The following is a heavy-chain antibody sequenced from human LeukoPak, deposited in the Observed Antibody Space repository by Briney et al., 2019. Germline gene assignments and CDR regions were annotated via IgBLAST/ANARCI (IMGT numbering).Heavy chain of an antibody. Sequence: PGGSLRLSCEASGFTVSSNYMSWVRQAPGKGLEWVSVIYSGGSICYADSVKGRFTISRDNSKNTLYLQMNSLRAEDTAIYYCARHGYTSGWVRSWGQGTLVTVST. CDR3: ARHGYTSGWVRS. J-gene: IGHJ4*02. CDR1: GFTVSSNY. D-gene: IGHD6-19*01. CDR2: IYSGGSI. V-gene: IGHV3-53*01.